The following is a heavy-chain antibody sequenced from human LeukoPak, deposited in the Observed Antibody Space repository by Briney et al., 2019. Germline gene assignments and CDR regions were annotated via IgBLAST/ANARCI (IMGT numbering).Heavy chain of an antibody. D-gene: IGHD6-13*01. CDR3: AREIAVAAAGTSVFDP. V-gene: IGHV1-2*02. J-gene: IGHJ5*02. CDR2: INPNSGGT. Sequence: ASVKVSCKASGYTFTSYHITWVRQAPGQGLEWMGWINPNSGGTNYAQKFQGRVTMTRDTSISTAYMELSRLRSDDTAVYYCAREIAVAAAGTSVFDPWGQGTLVTVSS. CDR1: GYTFTSYH.